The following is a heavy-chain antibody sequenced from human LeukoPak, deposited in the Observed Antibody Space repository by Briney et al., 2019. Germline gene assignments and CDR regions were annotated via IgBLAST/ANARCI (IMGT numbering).Heavy chain of an antibody. J-gene: IGHJ6*03. Sequence: QAGGSLRLSCAASGFTFSSYGMHWVRQAPGKGLEWVAFIRYDGSNKYYADSVKGRFTISRDNSKNTLYLQMNSLRAEDTAVYYCAKELRFLEWFGYMDVWGRGTTVTVSS. CDR2: IRYDGSNK. D-gene: IGHD3-3*01. CDR3: AKELRFLEWFGYMDV. CDR1: GFTFSSYG. V-gene: IGHV3-30*02.